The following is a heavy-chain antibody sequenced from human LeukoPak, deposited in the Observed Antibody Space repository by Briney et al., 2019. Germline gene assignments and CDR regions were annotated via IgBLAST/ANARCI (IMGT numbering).Heavy chain of an antibody. CDR1: GYTFTSFG. D-gene: IGHD3-16*02. J-gene: IGHJ4*02. V-gene: IGHV1-18*01. CDR3: ARDALRRLGELSFRIGY. CDR2: ISTYNGKT. Sequence: ASVKVSCRTSGYTFTSFGISWVRQAPGQGPEWMGWISTYNGKTNYTEKLQDRVTMTTDTYTSTAYMELRNLRSDDTVVYYCARDALRRLGELSFRIGYWGQGTLVAVSS.